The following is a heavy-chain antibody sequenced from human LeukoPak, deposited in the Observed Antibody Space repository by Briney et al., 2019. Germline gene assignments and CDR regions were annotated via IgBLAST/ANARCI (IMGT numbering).Heavy chain of an antibody. CDR2: ISGSGATT. CDR1: GFTFSSYA. Sequence: GGSLRLSCAASGFTFSSYAMNWVRQAPGKGLEWVSGISGSGATTYYADSVKGRLTISRDNSKSTLYLQMNSLRAEDTAVYYCAKDVRAASREYFQYWGQGTLVTVSS. D-gene: IGHD6-25*01. J-gene: IGHJ1*01. CDR3: AKDVRAASREYFQY. V-gene: IGHV3-23*01.